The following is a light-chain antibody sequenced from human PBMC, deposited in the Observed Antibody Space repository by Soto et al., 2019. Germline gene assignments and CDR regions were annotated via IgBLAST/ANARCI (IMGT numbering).Light chain of an antibody. V-gene: IGKV3-20*01. CDR3: QQYGSSGT. CDR2: GAS. CDR1: PRWNSVD. Sequence: EIVRTQSPATLSLSPGERAIISRRASPRWNSVDLAWYQQKPGQAPSLLIYGASRRATGIPDRFSGSGSGTDFTLTISRLETEDFAAYYCQQYGSSGTFGQGTNVDIK. J-gene: IGKJ1*01.